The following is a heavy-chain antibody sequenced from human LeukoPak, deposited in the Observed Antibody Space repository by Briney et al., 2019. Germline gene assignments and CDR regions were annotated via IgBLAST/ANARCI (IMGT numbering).Heavy chain of an antibody. Sequence: GASVKVSCKASGYTFTSYGISWVRQAPGQGGEWMGWISAYNGNTNYAQKLQGRVTMTKATTTSTAYMELRSPRSDDTAVYYCARGGIAVADGNWFDPWGQGTLVTVSS. CDR1: GYTFTSYG. V-gene: IGHV1-18*01. CDR3: ARGGIAVADGNWFDP. D-gene: IGHD6-19*01. J-gene: IGHJ5*02. CDR2: ISAYNGNT.